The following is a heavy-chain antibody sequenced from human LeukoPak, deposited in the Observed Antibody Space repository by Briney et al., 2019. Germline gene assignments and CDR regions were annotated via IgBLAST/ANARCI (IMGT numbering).Heavy chain of an antibody. D-gene: IGHD4/OR15-4a*01. CDR1: GFIFTTYG. J-gene: IGHJ4*02. CDR2: IWYDGSDK. V-gene: IGHV3-33*01. Sequence: GGSLRLSCAASGFIFTTYGMHWVRQAPGKGLEWVAVIWYDGSDKYYADSVKGRFTISRDNSKNTLYLQMNSLRAEDTAVYYCARDSYGGDYWGQGTLVTVSS. CDR3: ARDSYGGDY.